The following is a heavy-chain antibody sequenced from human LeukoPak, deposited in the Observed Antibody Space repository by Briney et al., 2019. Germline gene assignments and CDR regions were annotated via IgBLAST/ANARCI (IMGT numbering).Heavy chain of an antibody. D-gene: IGHD6-6*01. CDR3: ARSIAARARGTDY. V-gene: IGHV4-31*03. CDR2: IYYSGST. J-gene: IGHJ4*02. Sequence: SETLSLTCTVSGGSISSGGYSWSWIRQHPGKGLEWIGYIYYSGSTYYNPSLKSRVTISVDTSKNQFSLELSSVTAADTAVYYCARSIAARARGTDYWGQGTLVTVSS. CDR1: GGSISSGGYS.